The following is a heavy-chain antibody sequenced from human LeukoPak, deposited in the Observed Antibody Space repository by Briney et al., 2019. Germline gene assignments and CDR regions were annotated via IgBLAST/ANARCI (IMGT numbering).Heavy chain of an antibody. CDR2: FDPEDGET. J-gene: IGHJ5*02. D-gene: IGHD3-22*01. V-gene: IGHV1-24*01. CDR1: GYTLTELS. CDR3: ATYFYYYDGSALNRGGWSDP. Sequence: GASVKVSCKVSGYTLTELSMHWVRQAPGKGLEWMGGFDPEDGETIYAQKFQGRVTMTEDTSTDTAYMELSSLRSEDTAVYYCATYFYYYDGSALNRGGWSDPWGQGTLVTVSS.